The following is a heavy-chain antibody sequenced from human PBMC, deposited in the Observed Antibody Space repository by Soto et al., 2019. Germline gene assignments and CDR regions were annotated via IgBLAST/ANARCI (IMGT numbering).Heavy chain of an antibody. CDR2: IYVDDSET. V-gene: IGHV5-51*01. Sequence: GESLKISCKGSGYSFTSFWIAWVRQMPGKGPEWMGIIYVDDSETRYSPSFQGQVTISADKSINTAYLQWNSLKASDTAIYCCARGDRGEYWGQGTLVTVSS. J-gene: IGHJ4*02. CDR3: ARGDRGEY. CDR1: GYSFTSFW. D-gene: IGHD2-21*02.